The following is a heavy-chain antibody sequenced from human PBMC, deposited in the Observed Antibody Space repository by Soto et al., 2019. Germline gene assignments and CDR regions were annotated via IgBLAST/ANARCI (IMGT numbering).Heavy chain of an antibody. Sequence: DVQLVESGGGLVQPGRSLRLSCAASGFTFSNYAMHWVRQAPGKGLEWVSLITWNSGSLSYADSVKGRFTISRDNAKNSLYLDMNSLRPEDTALYYCAISFGSGSYPFDSWGQGTLVTVSS. CDR3: AISFGSGSYPFDS. CDR2: ITWNSGSL. CDR1: GFTFSNYA. V-gene: IGHV3-9*01. J-gene: IGHJ4*02. D-gene: IGHD3-10*01.